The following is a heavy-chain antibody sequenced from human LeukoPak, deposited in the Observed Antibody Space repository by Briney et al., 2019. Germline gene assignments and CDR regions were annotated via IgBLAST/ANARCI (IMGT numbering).Heavy chain of an antibody. J-gene: IGHJ4*01. Sequence: ASVTVSCKTSGYTFSNYGISWVRQAPGQGLEWMGWITAYNGNRLYAQRFQGRITLTADTSTSTSYMELRSLEYDDTAIYYCARDNDKVVDHWGQGTLVTVSS. CDR1: GYTFSNYG. D-gene: IGHD1-1*01. CDR3: ARDNDKVVDH. V-gene: IGHV1-18*01. CDR2: ITAYNGNR.